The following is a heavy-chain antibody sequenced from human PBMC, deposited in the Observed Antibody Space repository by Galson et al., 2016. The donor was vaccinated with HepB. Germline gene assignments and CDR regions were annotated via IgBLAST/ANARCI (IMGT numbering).Heavy chain of an antibody. V-gene: IGHV3-21*01. Sequence: SLRLSCAASGFAFSTYTMSWVRQAPGKGLEWVSSISSNGTSIYYADSLKGRFTISRDNAKNSLFLQMNSLRAEDTAVFYCARITNDYISSWFWYFNLWGRGTLVTVSS. J-gene: IGHJ2*01. CDR1: GFAFSTYT. CDR2: ISSNGTSI. D-gene: IGHD6-13*01. CDR3: ARITNDYISSWFWYFNL.